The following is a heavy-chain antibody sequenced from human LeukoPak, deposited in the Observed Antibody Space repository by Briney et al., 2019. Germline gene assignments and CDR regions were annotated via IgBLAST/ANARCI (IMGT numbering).Heavy chain of an antibody. CDR2: ISSSSSYI. D-gene: IGHD3-3*01. Sequence: PGGSLRLSCAASGFTFSSYSMNWVRQAPGKGLEWVSSISSSSSYIYYADSVKGRFTISRDNAKNSLYLQMNSLRAEDTAVYYCARLETRDFWSGYYPIPYWGQGTLVTVSS. CDR3: ARLETRDFWSGYYPIPY. V-gene: IGHV3-21*01. CDR1: GFTFSSYS. J-gene: IGHJ4*02.